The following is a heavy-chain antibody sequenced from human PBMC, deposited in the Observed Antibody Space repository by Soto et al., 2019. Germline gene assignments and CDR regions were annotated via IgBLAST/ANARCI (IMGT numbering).Heavy chain of an antibody. J-gene: IGHJ4*02. D-gene: IGHD6-13*01. CDR1: GGSIRSGYYY. Sequence: SETLSFTCTVSGGSIRSGYYYWSWILQTPERGLEWCGYVHYSGNTFYNPSLKSRATISLDTSGNQFSLNLSSVTAADSAVYDCGREIMAADNFDYWGQGDMVTLSS. CDR2: VHYSGNT. CDR3: GREIMAADNFDY. V-gene: IGHV4-30-4*01.